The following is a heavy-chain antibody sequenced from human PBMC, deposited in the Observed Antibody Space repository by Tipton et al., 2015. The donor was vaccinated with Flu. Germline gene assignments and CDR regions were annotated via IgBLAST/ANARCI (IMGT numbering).Heavy chain of an antibody. CDR3: ARRDYSNYVSDPKSWFDP. V-gene: IGHV4-38-2*01. D-gene: IGHD4-11*01. Sequence: TLSLTCAVSGDSISSDFYWAWIRQFPGKGLEWIGTVSRTGSTIYNPSLKSRVTISIDTSKNQFSLNMRSVTAADMAVYYCARRDYSNYVSDPKSWFDPWGEGTLVAVAS. CDR2: VSRTGST. CDR1: GDSISSDFY. J-gene: IGHJ5*02.